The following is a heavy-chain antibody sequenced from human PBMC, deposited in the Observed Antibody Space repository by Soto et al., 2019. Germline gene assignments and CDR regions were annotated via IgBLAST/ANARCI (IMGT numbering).Heavy chain of an antibody. D-gene: IGHD1-1*01. Sequence: EMQLVESGGDLVQPGGSLRLSCAASRFSIRTYWMGWVRKFPGKGLEWVANIKYDDSEKPYMESVEGRFTISRDNAKNKLYLQMSRLRVDDTAIYYCAAWSRSHWFEYWRQGTLVAVS. J-gene: IGHJ4*02. V-gene: IGHV3-7*05. CDR3: AAWSRSHWFEY. CDR1: RFSIRTYW. CDR2: IKYDDSEK.